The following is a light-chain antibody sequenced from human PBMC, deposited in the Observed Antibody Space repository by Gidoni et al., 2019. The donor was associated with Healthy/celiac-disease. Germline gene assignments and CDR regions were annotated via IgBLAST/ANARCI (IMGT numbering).Light chain of an antibody. CDR2: TAS. J-gene: IGKJ2*01. V-gene: IGKV1-9*01. Sequence: DIQLTQSPSFLSASVGDRVTITCQASQGISSYLAWYQQKPGKATKLLVYTASTLQSEVPSRFSGSGSGTEFTLTISSLHTEDFATYYCQQLNSYPPYTCXQXTKLEIK. CDR1: QGISSY. CDR3: QQLNSYPPYT.